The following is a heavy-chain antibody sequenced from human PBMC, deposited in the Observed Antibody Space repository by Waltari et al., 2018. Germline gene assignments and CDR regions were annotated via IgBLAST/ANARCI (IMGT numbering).Heavy chain of an antibody. CDR1: GYSISSGYY. Sequence: QVQLQESGPGLVKPSETLSLTCAVSGYSISSGYYWGWIRQPPGKGLEWIGSIYHSGSTYDNPSLKSRVTISVDTSKNQFSLKLSSVTAADTAVYYCARRGGYYGDYRYWGQGTLVTVSS. CDR3: ARRGGYYGDYRY. J-gene: IGHJ4*02. CDR2: IYHSGST. V-gene: IGHV4-38-2*01. D-gene: IGHD4-17*01.